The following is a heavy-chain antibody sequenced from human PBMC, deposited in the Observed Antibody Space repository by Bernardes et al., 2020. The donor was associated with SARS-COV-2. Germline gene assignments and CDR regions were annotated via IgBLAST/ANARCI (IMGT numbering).Heavy chain of an antibody. Sequence: SETLSLTRTVPGGSISSSSYYWGWIRQPPGKGLEWIGSFYGGGTTYYNPSLQSRVTKSVDTSKNQFSLRLSSVTAADTAVYYCVGSSCGIDCYIGGLRSWDYGMDVWGQGTTVTVSS. V-gene: IGHV4-39*01. CDR2: FYGGGTT. CDR3: VGSSCGIDCYIGGLRSWDYGMDV. D-gene: IGHD2-21*02. J-gene: IGHJ6*02. CDR1: GGSISSSSYY.